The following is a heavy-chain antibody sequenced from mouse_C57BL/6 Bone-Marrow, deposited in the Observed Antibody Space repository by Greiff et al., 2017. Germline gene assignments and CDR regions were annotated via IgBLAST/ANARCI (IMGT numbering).Heavy chain of an antibody. CDR3: ARILLRPYYFDY. V-gene: IGHV1-82*01. D-gene: IGHD1-1*01. CDR1: GYAFSSSW. Sequence: VQLQESGPELVKPGASVKISCKASGYAFSSSWMNWVKQRPGKGLEWIGRIYPGDGDTNYNGKFKGKATLTVDKSSSTAYMQLSSLTSEDSAVYFCARILLRPYYFDYWGQGTTLTVSS. J-gene: IGHJ2*01. CDR2: IYPGDGDT.